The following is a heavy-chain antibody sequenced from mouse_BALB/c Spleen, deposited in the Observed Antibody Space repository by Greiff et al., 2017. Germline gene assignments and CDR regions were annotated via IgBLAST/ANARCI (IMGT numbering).Heavy chain of an antibody. J-gene: IGHJ2*01. V-gene: IGHV1-63*02. CDR3: ARKGWNLYYFDY. D-gene: IGHD2-3*01. CDR2: IYPGGGYT. Sequence: VQLQESGAELVRPGTSVKISCKASGYTFTNYWLGWVKQRPGHGLEWIGDIYPGGGYTNYNEKFKGKATLTADTSSSTAYMQLSSLTSEDSAVYFCARKGWNLYYFDYWGQGTTLTVSS. CDR1: GYTFTNYW.